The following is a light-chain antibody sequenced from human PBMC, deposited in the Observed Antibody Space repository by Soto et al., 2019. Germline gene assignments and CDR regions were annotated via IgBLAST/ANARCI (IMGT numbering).Light chain of an antibody. CDR3: QQYTSWPPNT. V-gene: IGKV3D-15*01. J-gene: IGKJ5*01. CDR1: QSVRSN. CDR2: DAS. Sequence: EILMTQSPATLSVSPGESATLSCRASQSVRSNLAWYQQKPGQAPRLLIYDASNMDTGIPARFSGSGSGTDFTLTISSLQSEDFAVYYCQQYTSWPPNTFGQGTRLEIK.